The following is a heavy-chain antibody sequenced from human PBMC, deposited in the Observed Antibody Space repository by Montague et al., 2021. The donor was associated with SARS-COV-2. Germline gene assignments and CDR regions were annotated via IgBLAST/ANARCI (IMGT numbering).Heavy chain of an antibody. CDR3: ARHMSDCSKGICHTYYYYGWDV. CDR2: IYYTGST. CDR1: GGSISRSY. D-gene: IGHD2-8*01. Sequence: SETLSLTRTVSGGSISRSYWSWIRQPPGKGLEWIGYIYYTGSTDYNPSLKSRVTISVDTSKNQLPLKLISATAADTAVYFCARHMSDCSKGICHTYYYYGWDVGGQGTTVTVSS. V-gene: IGHV4-59*08. J-gene: IGHJ6*02.